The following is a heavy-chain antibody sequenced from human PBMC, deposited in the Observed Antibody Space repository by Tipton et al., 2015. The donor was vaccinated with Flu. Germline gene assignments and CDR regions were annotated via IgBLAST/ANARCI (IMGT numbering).Heavy chain of an antibody. D-gene: IGHD3-22*01. CDR1: GYSIRSGYY. CDR3: AGQRLILDDSSCYYDY. J-gene: IGHJ4*02. CDR2: IYHSGST. V-gene: IGHV4-38-2*01. Sequence: TLSLTCAVSGYSIRSGYYWGWIRQPPGKRLEWIGSIYHSGSTYYNPSLKSRVTISVDTSKNQFSLKLSSVTAADTAVYYCAGQRLILDDSSCYYDYWGQGTLQTVSS.